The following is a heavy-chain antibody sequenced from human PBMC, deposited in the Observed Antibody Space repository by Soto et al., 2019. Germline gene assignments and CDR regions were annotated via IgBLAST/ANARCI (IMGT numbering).Heavy chain of an antibody. CDR3: ARLQRFGDVYLDP. Sequence: QVQLQESGPGLMKPSETLSLTCTVSGGSLSPYFWTWIRQPPGKGLEMIGYIYHTGRTNYNTSLESRVTISVDPSKNQFSLRLRSVTAADTAVYFCARLQRFGDVYLDPWGQGTLVTVSS. CDR1: GGSLSPYF. V-gene: IGHV4-59*08. CDR2: IYHTGRT. J-gene: IGHJ5*02. D-gene: IGHD3-16*01.